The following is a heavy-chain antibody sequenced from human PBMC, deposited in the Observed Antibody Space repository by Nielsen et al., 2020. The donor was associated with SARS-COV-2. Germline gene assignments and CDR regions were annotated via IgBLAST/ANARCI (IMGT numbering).Heavy chain of an antibody. V-gene: IGHV3-30*03. D-gene: IGHD3-9*01. Sequence: GESLRLSCAASGFTFSSYGMHWVRQAPGKGLEWVAVISYDGSNKYYADSVKGRFTISRDNSKNTLYLQMNSLRAEDTAVYYCATGLRYFDWLPSAFDIWGQGTMVTVSS. CDR2: ISYDGSNK. J-gene: IGHJ3*02. CDR1: GFTFSSYG. CDR3: ATGLRYFDWLPSAFDI.